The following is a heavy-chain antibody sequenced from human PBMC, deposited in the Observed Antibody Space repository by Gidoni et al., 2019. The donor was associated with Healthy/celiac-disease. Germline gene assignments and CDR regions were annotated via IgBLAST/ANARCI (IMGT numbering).Heavy chain of an antibody. V-gene: IGHV3-30*18. D-gene: IGHD3-22*01. Sequence: GCTFSSYGMHWVRRAPGKGLEWVAVISYDGSNKYYADSVKGRFTISRDNSKNTLYLQMNSLRAEDTAVYYGAKGDPTWLSLAFYYYYYGMDVWGQGPTVTVSS. CDR2: ISYDGSNK. CDR1: GCTFSSYG. J-gene: IGHJ6*02. CDR3: AKGDPTWLSLAFYYYYYGMDV.